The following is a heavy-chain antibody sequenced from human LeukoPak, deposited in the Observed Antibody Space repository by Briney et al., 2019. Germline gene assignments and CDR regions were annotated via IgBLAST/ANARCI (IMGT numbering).Heavy chain of an antibody. V-gene: IGHV3-48*01. J-gene: IGHJ5*02. CDR1: GFTFSSYS. Sequence: GGSLRLSCAASGFTFSSYSMLWVRQAPGKELEWVSYISSSSSTIYYADSVKGRFTISRDNAKNSLYLQMNTLRAEDTAVYYCARHPRRLRWSFDPWGQGTLVTVSS. CDR2: ISSSSSTI. D-gene: IGHD4-23*01. CDR3: ARHPRRLRWSFDP.